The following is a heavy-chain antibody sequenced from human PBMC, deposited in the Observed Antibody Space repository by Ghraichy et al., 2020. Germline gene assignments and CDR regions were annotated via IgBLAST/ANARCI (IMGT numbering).Heavy chain of an antibody. J-gene: IGHJ5*02. CDR2: ISSSSSYI. V-gene: IGHV3-21*01. Sequence: GGSLRLSCAASGFTFSSYSMNWVRQAPGKGLEWVSSISSSSSYIYYADSVKGRFTISRDNAKNSLYLQMNSLRAEDTAVYYCARARPYYDILTGWFDPWGQGTLVTGSS. CDR1: GFTFSSYS. D-gene: IGHD3-9*01. CDR3: ARARPYYDILTGWFDP.